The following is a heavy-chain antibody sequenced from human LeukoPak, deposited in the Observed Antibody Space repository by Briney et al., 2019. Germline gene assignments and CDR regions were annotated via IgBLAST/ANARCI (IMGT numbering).Heavy chain of an antibody. CDR2: ISSSGSTI. J-gene: IGHJ4*02. D-gene: IGHD4-17*01. Sequence: GGSLRPSCAASGFTFSSYSMNWVRQAPGKGLEWISYISSSGSTINYADSVKGRFTISRDSAKNSLYLQRNSLRDEDTAVYYCARDRDSGDYTAAPGDYWGQGTLVTVSS. CDR1: GFTFSSYS. V-gene: IGHV3-48*02. CDR3: ARDRDSGDYTAAPGDY.